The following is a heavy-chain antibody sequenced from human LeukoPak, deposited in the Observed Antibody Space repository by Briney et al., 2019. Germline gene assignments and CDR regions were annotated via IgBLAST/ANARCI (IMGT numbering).Heavy chain of an antibody. CDR3: AGNDYGDRAVAFDI. CDR2: ISAYNGNT. D-gene: IGHD4-17*01. Sequence: SVKVSCKASGYTFTSYGTSWVRQAPGQGLEWMGWISAYNGNTNYAQKLQGRVTMTTDTSTSTAYMELRSLRSDDTAVYYCAGNDYGDRAVAFDIWGQGTMVTVSS. CDR1: GYTFTSYG. V-gene: IGHV1-18*04. J-gene: IGHJ3*02.